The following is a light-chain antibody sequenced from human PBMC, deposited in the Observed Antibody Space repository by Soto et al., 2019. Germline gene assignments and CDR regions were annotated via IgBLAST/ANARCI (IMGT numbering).Light chain of an antibody. Sequence: EIVLTHSPATLSLSPGERATLSCRASQSVSSYLAWYQQKPGQAPRLLIYDASNRATGIPARFSGSGSGTDFTLTISSLEPEDFAVYYCQQRSNWPPAITFGQGTRLE. J-gene: IGKJ5*01. CDR2: DAS. CDR1: QSVSSY. CDR3: QQRSNWPPAIT. V-gene: IGKV3-11*01.